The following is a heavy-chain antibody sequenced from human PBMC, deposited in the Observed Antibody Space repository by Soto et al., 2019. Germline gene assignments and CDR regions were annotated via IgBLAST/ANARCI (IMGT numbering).Heavy chain of an antibody. J-gene: IGHJ4*02. Sequence: ASVKVSCKASGYTFTGYYMHWVRQAPGQGLEWMGWINPNSGGTNYAQKLQGRVTMTTDTSTSTAYMELRSLRSDDTAVYYCARDDVRQQLTFNYWGQGTLVTVSS. V-gene: IGHV1-2*02. D-gene: IGHD6-13*01. CDR3: ARDDVRQQLTFNY. CDR1: GYTFTGYY. CDR2: INPNSGGT.